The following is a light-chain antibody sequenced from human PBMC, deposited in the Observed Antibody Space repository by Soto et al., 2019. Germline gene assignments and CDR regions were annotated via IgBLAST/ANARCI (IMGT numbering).Light chain of an antibody. CDR1: QSVSTR. V-gene: IGKV1-5*01. CDR3: KQYQSYSET. J-gene: IGKJ1*01. CDR2: DAS. Sequence: DIQMTQSPSTLSASVGDRVTITCRASQSVSTRLAWYQQKPGKAPKLLIYDASSLQTGVPSRFSGSGSGAEFTLTISSLQPDDFATYYCKQYQSYSETFGHGTKVEIK.